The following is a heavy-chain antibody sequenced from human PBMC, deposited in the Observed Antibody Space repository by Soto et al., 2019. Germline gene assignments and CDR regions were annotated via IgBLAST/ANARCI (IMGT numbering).Heavy chain of an antibody. CDR3: AKDSGYNYGYFRWFDP. D-gene: IGHD5-18*01. Sequence: PSETLSLTCTVSGDSISTNNYFWGWIRQPPGRGLEWIGHIFYRGNTNYNPALKSRVTISVDTSKSQFSLKLSSVTAADTAVYYCAKDSGYNYGYFRWFDPWGQGTLVTVSS. CDR2: IFYRGNT. J-gene: IGHJ5*02. V-gene: IGHV4-39*07. CDR1: GDSISTNNYF.